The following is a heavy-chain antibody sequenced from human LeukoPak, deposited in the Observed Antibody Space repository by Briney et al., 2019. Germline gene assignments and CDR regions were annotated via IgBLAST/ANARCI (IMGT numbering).Heavy chain of an antibody. V-gene: IGHV3-9*03. J-gene: IGHJ3*02. Sequence: ALRLSCAVSGFNFDDYAIHWVRRGPGKGLEWVAGISANGGFISYGESVKGRFTISRDNPRNSVFLQMNFLRAEDMAMYFFTKAVQRWHSYFYRPSYALDIWGQGTMVSVSS. D-gene: IGHD3-22*01. CDR2: ISANGGFI. CDR3: TKAVQRWHSYFYRPSYALDI. CDR1: GFNFDDYA.